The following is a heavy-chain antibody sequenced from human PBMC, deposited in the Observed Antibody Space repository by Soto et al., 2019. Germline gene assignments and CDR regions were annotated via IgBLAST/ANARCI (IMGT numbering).Heavy chain of an antibody. V-gene: IGHV3-30*18. J-gene: IGHJ4*02. CDR1: GFTFTYYS. CDR3: AKDRAYGAASYYLDY. CDR2: LSNDGRDQ. Sequence: PGGSRSHSSAASGFTFTYYSMHLVRPAQGKRLEWVAVLSNDGRDQHSADSVKGRFAISRDNSRNTLYLQMNGLRADDTAIYYCAKDRAYGAASYYLDYWGQGTLVNGSS. D-gene: IGHD4-17*01.